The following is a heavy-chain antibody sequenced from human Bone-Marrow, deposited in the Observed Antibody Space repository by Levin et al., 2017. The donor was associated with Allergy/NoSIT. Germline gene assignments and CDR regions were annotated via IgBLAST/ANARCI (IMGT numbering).Heavy chain of an antibody. CDR3: ARDFVRIGVVVAATPPHDGGGMDV. D-gene: IGHD2-15*01. V-gene: IGHV3-48*01. J-gene: IGHJ6*02. Sequence: GGSLRLSCAASGFTFSSYSMNWVRQAPGKGLEWVSYISSSSSTIYYADSVKGRFTISRDNAKNSLYLQMNSLRAEDTAVYYCARDFVRIGVVVAATPPHDGGGMDVWGQGTTVTVSS. CDR2: ISSSSSTI. CDR1: GFTFSSYS.